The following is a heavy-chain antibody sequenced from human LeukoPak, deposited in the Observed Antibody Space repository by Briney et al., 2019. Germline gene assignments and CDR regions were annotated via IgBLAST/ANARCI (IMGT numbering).Heavy chain of an antibody. Sequence: GGSLRLSCAASGLTVSSNYMSWVRQAPGKGLEWVSVIYSGGSSFYEDSGKGRFATSRDNSKNTLYIQMNSLRAEDTAVYYCARDDILNGYRDYWGQGTLVTVCS. J-gene: IGHJ4*02. CDR1: GLTVSSNY. V-gene: IGHV3-53*01. CDR3: ARDDILNGYRDY. CDR2: IYSGGSS. D-gene: IGHD3-9*01.